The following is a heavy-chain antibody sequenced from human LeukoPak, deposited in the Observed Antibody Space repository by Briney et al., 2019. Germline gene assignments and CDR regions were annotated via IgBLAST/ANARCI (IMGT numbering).Heavy chain of an antibody. D-gene: IGHD3-16*01. CDR2: IYYSGST. CDR1: GVSISSGGYY. CDR3: AREYVDHFDY. J-gene: IGHJ4*02. Sequence: SETLSLTCTVSGVSISSGGYYWSWIRQHPGKGLEWIGYIYYSGSTYYNPSLKSRVTISVDTSKNQFSLKLSSVTAADTAVYYCAREYVDHFDYWGQGTLVTV. V-gene: IGHV4-31*03.